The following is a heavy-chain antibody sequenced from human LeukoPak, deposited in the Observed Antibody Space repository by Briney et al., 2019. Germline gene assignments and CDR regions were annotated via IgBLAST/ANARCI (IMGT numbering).Heavy chain of an antibody. CDR1: GFNFSTYS. CDR2: ISSSSSYI. V-gene: IGHV3-21*01. CDR3: ARYAWLRYYYYYMDV. J-gene: IGHJ6*03. D-gene: IGHD5-12*01. Sequence: GGSLRLSCAASGFNFSTYSINWVRQAPGKGLEWVSFISSSSSYIYYADSVKGRFTISRGNAKNSLYLQMNSLRAEDTAVYYCARYAWLRYYYYYMDVWGKGTTVTVSS.